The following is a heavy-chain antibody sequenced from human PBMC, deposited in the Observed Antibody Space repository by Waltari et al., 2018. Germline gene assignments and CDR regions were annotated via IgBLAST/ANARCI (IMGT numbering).Heavy chain of an antibody. CDR2: INTNTGKP. CDR3: ARGDIVIVPAADNWFDP. Sequence: QVQLVQSGSEMKKPGASVKVSCKASGYTFINYGVNWVRQAPGQGLEGMGWINTNTGKPTYAQGFTGLFVVSSDTSVNTAYLQISNLKTEDTAVYYCARGDIVIVPAADNWFDPWGQGTLVTVSS. D-gene: IGHD2-15*01. J-gene: IGHJ5*02. CDR1: GYTFINYG. V-gene: IGHV7-4-1*02.